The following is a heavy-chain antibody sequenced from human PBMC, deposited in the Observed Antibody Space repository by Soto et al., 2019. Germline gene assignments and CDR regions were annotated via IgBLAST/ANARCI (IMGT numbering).Heavy chain of an antibody. V-gene: IGHV1-2*02. CDR2: INLNDGGT. CDR1: EYSFGGDY. D-gene: IGHD2-2*01. CDR3: ARSDPFYDTTSYAMDY. J-gene: IGHJ4*02. Sequence: GASVKVSCKTSEYSFGGDYLRWVRQAPEQGLEWMGWINLNDGGTNSPRKFQGRLTMTTDKSITTVYMELSRLRSDDTAVYYCARSDPFYDTTSYAMDYWGQGTLVTVSS.